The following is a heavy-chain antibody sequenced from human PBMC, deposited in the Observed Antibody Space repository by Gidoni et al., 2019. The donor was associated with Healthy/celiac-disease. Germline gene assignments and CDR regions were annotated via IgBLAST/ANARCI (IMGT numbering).Heavy chain of an antibody. Sequence: EVQLVESGGGLVKPGGSMRLSWAASGFTLSSYSMNWVRQAPGKGLEWVSSISSSSTYIYYADSVKGRFTISRDNAKNSLYLQMNSLRAEDTAVYYCARGLSETYYFPYYFDYWGQGTLVTVSS. D-gene: IGHD1-26*01. CDR2: ISSSSTYI. CDR3: ARGLSETYYFPYYFDY. CDR1: GFTLSSYS. J-gene: IGHJ4*02. V-gene: IGHV3-21*01.